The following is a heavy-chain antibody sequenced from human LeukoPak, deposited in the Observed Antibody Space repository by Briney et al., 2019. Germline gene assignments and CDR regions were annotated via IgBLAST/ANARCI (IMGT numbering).Heavy chain of an antibody. CDR2: IKQDGSVI. J-gene: IGHJ4*02. V-gene: IGHV3-7*01. Sequence: PGGSLRLSCAASGFTFSSYWMSWVRQAPGKGLEWVANIKQDGSVIYYVDSVKGRFTISRDNAKNSLYLQMNSLRAEDTAVYYCARVGHILTGFYAYYFDSWGQGTLVTVPS. CDR1: GFTFSSYW. D-gene: IGHD3-9*01. CDR3: ARVGHILTGFYAYYFDS.